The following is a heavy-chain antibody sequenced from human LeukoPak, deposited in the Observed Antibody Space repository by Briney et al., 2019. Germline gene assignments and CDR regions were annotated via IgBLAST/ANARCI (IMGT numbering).Heavy chain of an antibody. CDR3: ARAQGHTNFDY. V-gene: IGHV1-69*02. CDR1: GGTFSSYT. J-gene: IGHJ4*02. D-gene: IGHD2-21*01. Sequence: SVKVSCKASGGTFSSYTISWVRQAPGQGLEWMGRIIPILGIANYAQKFQGRVTITADKSTSTAYMELSSLRSEDTAVYYCARAQGHTNFDYWGQGTLVTVSS. CDR2: IIPILGIA.